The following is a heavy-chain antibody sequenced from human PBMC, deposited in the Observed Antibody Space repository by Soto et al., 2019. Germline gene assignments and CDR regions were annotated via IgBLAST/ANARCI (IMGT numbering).Heavy chain of an antibody. CDR3: PRGYRENCFYAMDV. Sequence: QVQLVQSGAEVKMPGSSVRVSCKASGGSFSKYGISWVRQAPGQGLEWMGGIIPMFGIGNYAEKFLGRVTITADESTSTSHLELSSLRSEDTAVYFCPRGYRENCFYAMDVWGQGTTVTVSS. CDR2: IIPMFGIG. CDR1: GGSFSKYG. V-gene: IGHV1-69*01. J-gene: IGHJ6*02. D-gene: IGHD1-26*01.